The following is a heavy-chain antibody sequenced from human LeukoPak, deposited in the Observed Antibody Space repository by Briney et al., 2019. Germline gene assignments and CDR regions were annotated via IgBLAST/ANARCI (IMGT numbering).Heavy chain of an antibody. V-gene: IGHV3-48*03. CDR2: ITGGGSAI. J-gene: IGHJ4*02. Sequence: GGSLRLSCAASGFTFSSYDMNWVRQAPGKGLEWISYITGGGSAIYYADSVKGRFTISRDNAKNSLYLQMNSLRAEDTAVYYCARDQGDNYDSSGYYPYWGQGTLVSVSS. D-gene: IGHD3-22*01. CDR1: GFTFSSYD. CDR3: ARDQGDNYDSSGYYPY.